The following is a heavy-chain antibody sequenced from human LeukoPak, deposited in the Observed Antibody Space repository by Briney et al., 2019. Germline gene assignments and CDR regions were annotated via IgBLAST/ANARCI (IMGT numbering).Heavy chain of an antibody. CDR1: GYSFTSYW. J-gene: IGHJ5*02. CDR3: ARREGDWFDP. CDR2: IDPSDSYT. Sequence: LGESLKISCKGSGYSFTSYWISWVRQMPGKGLEWMGRIDPSDSYTNYSPSFQGHVTISADKSISTAYPQWSSLKASDTAMYYCARREGDWFDPWGQGTLVTVSS. V-gene: IGHV5-10-1*01.